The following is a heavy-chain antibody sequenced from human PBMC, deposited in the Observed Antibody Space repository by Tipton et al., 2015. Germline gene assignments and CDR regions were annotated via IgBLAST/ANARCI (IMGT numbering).Heavy chain of an antibody. V-gene: IGHV3-48*03. Sequence: SLRLSCAASGFTFSSYEMNWVRQAPGKGLEWVSYISSSGSTIYYADSVKGRFTISRDNAKNSLYLQMYSLRAEDTAVYYCARDLEHGMDVWGQGTTVTVSS. CDR2: ISSSGSTI. CDR1: GFTFSSYE. J-gene: IGHJ6*02. D-gene: IGHD5-24*01. CDR3: ARDLEHGMDV.